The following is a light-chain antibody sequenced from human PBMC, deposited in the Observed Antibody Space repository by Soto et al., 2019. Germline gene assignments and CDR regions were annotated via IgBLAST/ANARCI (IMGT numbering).Light chain of an antibody. CDR1: SSDVGGYNY. V-gene: IGLV2-14*01. CDR2: AVT. CDR3: SSYRSSGTVV. J-gene: IGLJ2*01. Sequence: QSALTQPASVSGSPGQSITISCTGTSSDVGGYNYVSWYQQHPGKAPKLMIYAVTNRPSGVSNRFSGSKSGNTASLTISGLQAEDEADYYCSSYRSSGTVVFGGGTQLTVL.